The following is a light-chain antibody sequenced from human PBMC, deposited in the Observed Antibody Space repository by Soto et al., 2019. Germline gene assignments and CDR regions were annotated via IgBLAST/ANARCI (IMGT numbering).Light chain of an antibody. V-gene: IGKV3-15*01. CDR3: QQYNNWWT. Sequence: EIVMTQSPATLSVSPGERATLSCRASQSVSTSLAWYQQKPGQAPRLLISGASTRATGVPARFSGSGSETEFTLTISSLQSEDFAVYYCQQYNNWWTFGQGTKVGIK. CDR1: QSVSTS. CDR2: GAS. J-gene: IGKJ1*01.